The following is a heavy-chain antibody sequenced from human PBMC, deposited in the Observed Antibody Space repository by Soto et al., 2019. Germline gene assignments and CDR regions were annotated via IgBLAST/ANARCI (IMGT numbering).Heavy chain of an antibody. J-gene: IGHJ4*02. D-gene: IGHD4-17*01. CDR1: GSSFTDYK. Sequence: ASVKVSCKTSGSSFTDYKLHWVRQAPGQGLEWMGWVDPNGGGANSAQKFQGSVTMTWDTSITTAYLDLTRLTTNDTATYFCATWVDYGDFEGFDFWGQGTLVTVSS. CDR2: VDPNGGGA. V-gene: IGHV1-2*04. CDR3: ATWVDYGDFEGFDF.